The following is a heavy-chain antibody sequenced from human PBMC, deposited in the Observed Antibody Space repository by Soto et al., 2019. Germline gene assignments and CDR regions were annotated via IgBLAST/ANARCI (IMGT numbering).Heavy chain of an antibody. CDR3: ARTVEYDSIPYYYPAF. V-gene: IGHV1-18*01. CDR2: ISGYNGNT. D-gene: IGHD2-21*01. Sequence: ASVKVSCKASGYTFNTYAITWVRQAPGQGLGWMGWISGYNGNTNYAQTLQGRGTMTTDTSTSTAYLELRSLRSDDTAVYYCARTVEYDSIPYYYPAFWGQGTLVTGYS. J-gene: IGHJ4*01. CDR1: GYTFNTYA.